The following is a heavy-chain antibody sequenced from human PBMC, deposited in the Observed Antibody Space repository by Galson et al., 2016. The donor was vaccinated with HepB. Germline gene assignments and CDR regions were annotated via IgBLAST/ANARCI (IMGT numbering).Heavy chain of an antibody. CDR2: IWFDGNNK. CDR3: TLASRYDAFDI. CDR1: GFTLTSYG. D-gene: IGHD6-6*01. V-gene: IGHV3-33*01. Sequence: SLRLSCAASGFTLTSYGMHWVRQAPGQGLEWVAVIWFDGNNKYYADSVKGRFTISRDNSKNTLYLQMNSLRAEDTAVYYCTLASRYDAFDIWGQGTLVTVSA. J-gene: IGHJ3*02.